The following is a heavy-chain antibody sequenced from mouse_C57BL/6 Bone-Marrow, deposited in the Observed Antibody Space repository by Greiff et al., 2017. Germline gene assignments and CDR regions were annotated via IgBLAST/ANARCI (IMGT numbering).Heavy chain of an antibody. Sequence: VQLQQSGAELVRPGASVKLSCTASGFNIKDDYMHWVKQRPEQGLEWIGWIDPENGDTEYASKFQGKATITADTSSNTAYMQLSSLTSEDTAVYYSTSYYYDEAWFAYWGRGTLVTVSA. J-gene: IGHJ3*01. CDR1: GFNIKDDY. V-gene: IGHV14-4*01. CDR3: TSYYYDEAWFAY. D-gene: IGHD2-4*01. CDR2: IDPENGDT.